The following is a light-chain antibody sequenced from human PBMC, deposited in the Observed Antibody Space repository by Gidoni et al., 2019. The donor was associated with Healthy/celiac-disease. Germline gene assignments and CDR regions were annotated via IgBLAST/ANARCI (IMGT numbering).Light chain of an antibody. Sequence: EIVLTQSPATLSLSPGERATLSCRASQSVSSYLAWYQQKPGQAPMLLIYDASNRATGIPARFRGSGSGTDFTLTISSLEPEDFAVDDCQQRSNWPPIFTFGPGTKVDIK. J-gene: IGKJ3*01. CDR3: QQRSNWPPIFT. CDR1: QSVSSY. V-gene: IGKV3-11*01. CDR2: DAS.